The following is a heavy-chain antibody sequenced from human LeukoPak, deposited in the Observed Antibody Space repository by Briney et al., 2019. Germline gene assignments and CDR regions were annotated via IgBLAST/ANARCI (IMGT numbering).Heavy chain of an antibody. CDR1: GFTISSYW. J-gene: IGHJ4*02. CDR3: AKGGTTVVDY. V-gene: IGHV3-74*03. CDR2: INGDGSST. D-gene: IGHD4-23*01. Sequence: GGSLRLSCGATGFTISSYWMHWVRQAPGKGLVWVSRINGDGSSTTYADSVKGRFAISRDNAKNTLYLQMNSLRAEDTAVYYCAKGGTTVVDYWGQGTLVTVSS.